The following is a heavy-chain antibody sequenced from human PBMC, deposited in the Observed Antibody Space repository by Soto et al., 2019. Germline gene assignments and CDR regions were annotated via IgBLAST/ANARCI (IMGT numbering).Heavy chain of an antibody. D-gene: IGHD3-9*01. CDR1: GFTFSNTW. V-gene: IGHV3-15*01. J-gene: IGHJ3*02. CDR3: TTDILTGLNSGAFDI. CDR2: IKSKTDGGTT. Sequence: GGSLRLSCAASGFTFSNTWMSWVRQAPGKGLEWVGRIKSKTDGGTTDYAAPVKGRFTISRDDSKNTLYLQMNSLKTEDTAVYYCTTDILTGLNSGAFDIWGQGTMVTVSS.